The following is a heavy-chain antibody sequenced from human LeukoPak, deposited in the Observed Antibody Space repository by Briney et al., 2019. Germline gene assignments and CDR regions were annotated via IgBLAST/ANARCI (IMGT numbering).Heavy chain of an antibody. CDR3: ARDSGVYSLGYYGMDV. D-gene: IGHD3-10*01. CDR2: ISSSSSTI. Sequence: GGSLRLSCAASGFTFSSYAMNWVRQAPGKGLERVSYISSSSSTIYYADSVKGRFTISRDNAKNSLYLQMNSLRAEDTAVYYCARDSGVYSLGYYGMDVWGQGTTVTVSS. J-gene: IGHJ6*02. V-gene: IGHV3-48*01. CDR1: GFTFSSYA.